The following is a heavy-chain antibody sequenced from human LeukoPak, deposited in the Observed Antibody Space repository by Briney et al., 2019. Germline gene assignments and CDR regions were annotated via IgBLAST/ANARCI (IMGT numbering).Heavy chain of an antibody. CDR2: INQDGSKE. V-gene: IGHV3-7*01. Sequence: TGGSLRLSCAASGFTFSNYWMTWVRQAPGKGLEWVAHINQDGSKEYYMDSVKARFTISRDNAKNSLSLQMNSLRAEDTAVYYCAKEGYSYGSWGLSWFDPWGQGTLVTVSS. CDR3: AKEGYSYGSWGLSWFDP. D-gene: IGHD5-18*01. J-gene: IGHJ5*02. CDR1: GFTFSNYW.